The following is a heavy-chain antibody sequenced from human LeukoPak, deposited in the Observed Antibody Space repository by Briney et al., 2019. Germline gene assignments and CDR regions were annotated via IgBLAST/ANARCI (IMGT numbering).Heavy chain of an antibody. V-gene: IGHV3-74*01. CDR3: VSFYETY. D-gene: IGHD2/OR15-2a*01. J-gene: IGHJ4*02. CDR1: GNYW. Sequence: GGSLRLSCAASGNYWMHWVRQAPGKGLVWVSHINSDGSWTSYADSVKGRFTISKDNAKNTVCLQMSSLRAEDTAVYYCVSFYETYWGRGTLVTVSS. CDR2: INSDGSWT.